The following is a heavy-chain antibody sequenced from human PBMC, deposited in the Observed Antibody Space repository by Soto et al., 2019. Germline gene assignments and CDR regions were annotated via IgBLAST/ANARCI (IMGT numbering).Heavy chain of an antibody. V-gene: IGHV1-2*04. CDR1: GYTFTGYY. CDR2: INPNSGGT. CDR3: ARSAMDCSGGSCYSFDY. Sequence: ASVKVSCKASGYTFTGYYMHWVRQDPGQGLEWMGWINPNSGGTNYAQKFQGWVTMTRDTSISTAYMELSRLRSDDTAVYYCARSAMDCSGGSCYSFDYWGQGTLVTVSS. D-gene: IGHD2-15*01. J-gene: IGHJ4*02.